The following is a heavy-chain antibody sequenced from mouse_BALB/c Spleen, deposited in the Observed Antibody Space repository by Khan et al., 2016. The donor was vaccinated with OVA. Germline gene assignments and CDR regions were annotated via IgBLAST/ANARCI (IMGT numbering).Heavy chain of an antibody. V-gene: IGHV1S136*01. CDR2: IYPYHGDT. Sequence: VQLQQSGPELVKPGASVKMSCKASGYTFTSYVMHWLRQRPGQGLEWIGYIYPYHGDTKYNEEFKGKATLTSDRSSSTAYMELSSLTSEDSAVDYCAKNDSDYVYFDYWGQGTTLTVSS. CDR1: GYTFTSYV. CDR3: AKNDSDYVYFDY. J-gene: IGHJ2*01. D-gene: IGHD1-1*01.